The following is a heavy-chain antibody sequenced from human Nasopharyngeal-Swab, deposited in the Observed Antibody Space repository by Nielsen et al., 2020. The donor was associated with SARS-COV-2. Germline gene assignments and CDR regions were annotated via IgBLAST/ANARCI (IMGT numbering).Heavy chain of an antibody. CDR2: INHNERT. J-gene: IGHJ6*02. Sequence: GSLRLSCAVYGGSFTTYYWNWIRQPPGKGREWIGEINHNERTNYNPSLKSRVTMSVDTSTNQVSLKLNSLTATDTAVYYCARAGRVGDAYTGLDVWGQGTTVTVSS. CDR1: GGSFTTYY. V-gene: IGHV4-34*01. D-gene: IGHD5-24*01. CDR3: ARAGRVGDAYTGLDV.